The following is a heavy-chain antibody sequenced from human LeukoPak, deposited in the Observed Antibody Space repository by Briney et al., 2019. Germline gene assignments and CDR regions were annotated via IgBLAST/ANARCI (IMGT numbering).Heavy chain of an antibody. CDR2: INPSGTT. Sequence: SVKVSCKASGYTFTSYCLDWVRQAPGQGLEWMGLINPSGTTTYAQNFQGRVTMTRDTSASTAYMELSSLRSDDTAVYYCAKCSETGTTRWFDPWGQGTLVTVSS. D-gene: IGHD1-7*01. CDR3: AKCSETGTTRWFDP. J-gene: IGHJ5*02. V-gene: IGHV1-46*01. CDR1: GYTFTSYC.